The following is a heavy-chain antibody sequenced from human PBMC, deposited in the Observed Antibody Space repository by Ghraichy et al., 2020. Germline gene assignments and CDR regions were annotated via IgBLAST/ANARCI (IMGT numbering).Heavy chain of an antibody. Sequence: GGSLRLSCAASGFTFSDHYMDWVRQAPGKGLEWVGRIRNKANSYTTEYAASVKGRFSISRDDSKNSLYLQSHSLKAEDTAVYYCARLPYYGSSGYVWETSWGQGTLVTVSS. J-gene: IGHJ4*02. CDR1: GFTFSDHY. CDR2: IRNKANSYTT. V-gene: IGHV3-72*01. D-gene: IGHD3-22*01. CDR3: ARLPYYGSSGYVWETS.